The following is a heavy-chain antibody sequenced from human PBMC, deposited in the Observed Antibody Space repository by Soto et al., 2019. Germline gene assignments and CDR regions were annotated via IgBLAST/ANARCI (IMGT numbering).Heavy chain of an antibody. CDR1: GYTFTGYY. J-gene: IGHJ5*02. CDR3: ARDYPPDYYDSSGYYFGGWFDL. D-gene: IGHD3-22*01. V-gene: IGHV1-2*02. Sequence: ASVKVSCKASGYTFTGYYIHWVRQAPGQGLEWMGWINPNSGGTNYAQKFQGRVTMTRDTSISTAYMELSRLRFDDTAVYYCARDYPPDYYDSSGYYFGGWFDLWGQGTLVTVSS. CDR2: INPNSGGT.